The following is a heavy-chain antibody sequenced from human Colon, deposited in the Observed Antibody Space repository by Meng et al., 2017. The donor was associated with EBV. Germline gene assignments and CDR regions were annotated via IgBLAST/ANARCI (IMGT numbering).Heavy chain of an antibody. Sequence: PRPGSVHTPHTPSLHVATPGDSVPSTGAAWNWIRQSPSRGLEWLGRTYYRSKWHNDYAVSVKGRIATNPDTSKNQFFLQLNSVTPEDTAVYYCARDYGTSRPFEYWGQGILVTVSS. CDR3: ARDYGTSRPFEY. J-gene: IGHJ4*02. CDR1: GDSVPSTGAA. CDR2: TYYRSKWHN. V-gene: IGHV6-1*01. D-gene: IGHD1/OR15-1a*01.